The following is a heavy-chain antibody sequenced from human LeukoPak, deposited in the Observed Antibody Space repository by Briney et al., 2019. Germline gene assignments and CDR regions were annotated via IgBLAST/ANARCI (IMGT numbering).Heavy chain of an antibody. CDR3: AREGSYCVGGDCYSFDF. D-gene: IGHD2-21*02. CDR2: MHAGNGNT. J-gene: IGHJ4*02. CDR1: GYRFISNY. Sequence: ASVKVSCKASGYRFISNYIPWVRQAPGLGPEWMGWMHAGNGNTRYAEKFQGRVIMTRDTSINTAYMDLSSLRSDDTAVYYCAREGSYCVGGDCYSFDFWGQGTLVTVSS. V-gene: IGHV1-2*02.